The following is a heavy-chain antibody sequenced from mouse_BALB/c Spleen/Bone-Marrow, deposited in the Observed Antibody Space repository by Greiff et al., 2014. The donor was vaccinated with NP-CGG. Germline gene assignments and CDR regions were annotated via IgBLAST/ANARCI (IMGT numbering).Heavy chain of an antibody. V-gene: IGHV1-54*01. J-gene: IGHJ2*01. CDR1: GYAFTNYL. Sequence: QVQLQQSGAELVRPGTSVKVSCKASGYAFTNYLIEWVKQRPGQGLEWIGVINPGSGGSNNNEKFKGKATLTADKSSSTAYMQLSSLTSDDSAVYFCARSTTVKDYFDYWAKAPLSQSPQ. CDR3: ARSTTVKDYFDY. CDR2: INPGSGGS. D-gene: IGHD1-1*01.